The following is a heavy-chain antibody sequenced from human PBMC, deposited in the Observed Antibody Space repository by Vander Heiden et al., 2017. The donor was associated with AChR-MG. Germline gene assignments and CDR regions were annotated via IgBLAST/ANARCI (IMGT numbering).Heavy chain of an antibody. J-gene: IGHJ4*02. CDR3: AREEDRGCRSDGVCARGVAFAY. Sequence: QVHLVESGGGVVQPGGSLRLSCAASGFLFSSYAMHWVRQSPGKGLEWVAVISYDGSKQYYGESVKGRFTISRDDSKNTLYLQMNSLSAEDTAVYYCAREEDRGCRSDGVCARGVAFAYWGQGTLVTVSS. D-gene: IGHD2-8*01. CDR2: ISYDGSKQ. CDR1: GFLFSSYA. V-gene: IGHV3-30-3*01.